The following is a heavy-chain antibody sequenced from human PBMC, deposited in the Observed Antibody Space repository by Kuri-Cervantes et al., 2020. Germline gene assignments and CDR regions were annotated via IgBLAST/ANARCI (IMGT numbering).Heavy chain of an antibody. CDR3: ATGPTSYIWGSYRYGWFDP. CDR2: INPNSGGT. CDR1: GYTFTSYD. V-gene: IGHV1-2*02. J-gene: IGHJ5*02. D-gene: IGHD3-16*02. Sequence: ASVKVSCKASGYTFTSYDINWVRQATGQGLEWMGWINPNSGGTNYAQKFQGRVTMTRDTSISTAYMELSSLRSEDTAVYYCATGPTSYIWGSYRYGWFDPWGQGTLVTVSS.